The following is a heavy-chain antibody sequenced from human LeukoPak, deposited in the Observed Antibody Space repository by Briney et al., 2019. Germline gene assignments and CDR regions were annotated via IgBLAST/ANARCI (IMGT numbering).Heavy chain of an antibody. CDR2: IRSKAYGGTT. V-gene: IGHV3-49*04. Sequence: GRSLRLSCTASGFTSGDYAMSWVRQAPGKGLEWVGFIRSKAYGGTTEYAASVKGRFTISRDDSKSIAYLQMNSLKTEDTAVYYCTRVRELLYYYYGMDVWGQGTTVTVSS. D-gene: IGHD1-26*01. CDR1: GFTSGDYA. J-gene: IGHJ6*02. CDR3: TRVRELLYYYYGMDV.